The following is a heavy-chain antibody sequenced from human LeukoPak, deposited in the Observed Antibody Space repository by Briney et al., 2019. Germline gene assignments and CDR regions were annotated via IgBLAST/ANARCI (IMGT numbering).Heavy chain of an antibody. J-gene: IGHJ6*02. CDR2: INHSGST. V-gene: IGHV4-34*01. CDR3: ARAPLINTMIVTYGLDV. CDR1: GGSISSGGYY. D-gene: IGHD3-22*01. Sequence: PSETLSLTCAVSGGSISSGGYYWTWIRQPPGKGLEWIGEINHSGSTNHIPSLKSRVTISIDTSKHQFSLILSSVTAADTAVYYCARAPLINTMIVTYGLDVWGQGTTVTVSS.